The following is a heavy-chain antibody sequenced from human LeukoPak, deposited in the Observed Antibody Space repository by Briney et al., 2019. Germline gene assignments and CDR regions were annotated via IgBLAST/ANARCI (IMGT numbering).Heavy chain of an antibody. D-gene: IGHD3-10*01. J-gene: IGHJ4*02. CDR3: ARAGTYGGYFDS. V-gene: IGHV4-31*03. CDR2: IWNSGNT. CDR1: GGSISSGGSY. Sequence: SETLSLTCPVSGGSISSGGSYWTWIRQLPGKGLEWIGYIWNSGNTDYNASLESRVTISVDTSKKQFSLKLTSVTAADTAVYYCARAGTYGGYFDSWGQGTLVTVSS.